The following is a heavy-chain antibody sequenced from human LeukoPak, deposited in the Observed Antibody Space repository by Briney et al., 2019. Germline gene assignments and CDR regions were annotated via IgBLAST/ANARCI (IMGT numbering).Heavy chain of an antibody. CDR1: GSTFNRFA. CDR2: ISYDGSDK. CDR3: ARDRRGYSYGPFDY. Sequence: GGSLRLSCAASGSTFNRFAMHWVRQAPGKGLEWVAVISYDGSDKYYADSVKGRFTISRDNSKNTLYLQMNSLRAEDTAVYYCARDRRGYSYGPFDYWGQGTLVTVSS. J-gene: IGHJ4*02. V-gene: IGHV3-30*03. D-gene: IGHD5-18*01.